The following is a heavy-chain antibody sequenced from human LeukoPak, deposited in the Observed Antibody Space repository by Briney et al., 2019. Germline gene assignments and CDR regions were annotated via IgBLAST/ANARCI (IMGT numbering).Heavy chain of an antibody. CDR1: GFIFSDYY. D-gene: IGHD3-22*01. CDR2: VTASGGAK. J-gene: IGHJ3*02. CDR3: ARGVSYYDRGAFDI. V-gene: IGHV3-11*04. Sequence: GGPLRLSCEVSGFIFSDYYMSWIRQAPGKGLEWISHVTASGGAKYYADSVKGRFTISRDDAKQSLYLQMNSLRAEDTAVYYCARGVSYYDRGAFDIWGQGTLVSVSS.